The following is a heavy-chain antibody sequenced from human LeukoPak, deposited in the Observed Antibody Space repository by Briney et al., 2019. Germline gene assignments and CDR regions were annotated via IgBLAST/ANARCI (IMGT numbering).Heavy chain of an antibody. Sequence: ASETLSLTCAVYGGSFSGYYWSWIRQPAGKGLEWIGRIYTSGSTNYNPSLKSRVTMSVDTSKNQFSLKLSPVTAADTAVYYCARGSAGDYFDYWGQGTLVTVSS. V-gene: IGHV4-59*10. J-gene: IGHJ4*02. D-gene: IGHD1-26*01. CDR1: GGSFSGYY. CDR3: ARGSAGDYFDY. CDR2: IYTSGST.